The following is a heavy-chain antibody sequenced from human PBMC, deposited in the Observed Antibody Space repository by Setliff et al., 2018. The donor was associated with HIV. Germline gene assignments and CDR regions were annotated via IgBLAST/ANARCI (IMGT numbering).Heavy chain of an antibody. CDR2: INHSGST. CDR3: ARGHDNKYYYFYYMDV. Sequence: SETLSLTCTVSGGSISSSSYYWGWIRQPPGKGLEWIGEINHSGSTNYNPSLKSRVIMSVDTSRNQFSLKLSSVTAADTAVYYCARGHDNKYYYFYYMDVWGKGTTVTVSS. J-gene: IGHJ6*03. CDR1: GGSISSSSYY. D-gene: IGHD3-9*01. V-gene: IGHV4-39*07.